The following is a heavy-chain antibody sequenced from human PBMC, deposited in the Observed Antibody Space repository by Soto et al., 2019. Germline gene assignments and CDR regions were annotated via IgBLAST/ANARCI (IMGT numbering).Heavy chain of an antibody. CDR3: VRPNFGALTHFDF. Sequence: ESLKISCKAIGYTFTNYWIGWVRQTPGKGLEWMGIIFPGDSDTRYNPSFEGQVTVSADESISTAYLQWNTLKASDTAMYYCVRPNFGALTHFDFWGQGTLVTVSS. V-gene: IGHV5-51*01. D-gene: IGHD3-16*01. J-gene: IGHJ4*02. CDR1: GYTFTNYW. CDR2: IFPGDSDT.